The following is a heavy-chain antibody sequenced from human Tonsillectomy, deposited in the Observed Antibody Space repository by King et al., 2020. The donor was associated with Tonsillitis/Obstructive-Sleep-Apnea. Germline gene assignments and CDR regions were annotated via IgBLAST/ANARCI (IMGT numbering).Heavy chain of an antibody. CDR3: AVRGDFYYYDMDV. Sequence: QLVQSGAEVKKSGASVKVSCKASGYTFTKYQFNWVRQATGQGLEWMGWMNPSSGVTGYAQKFQGRVTMTRNISISTAYMELSSLRSEDTAVYYCAVRGDFYYYDMDVWGRGTTVTVSS. CDR1: GYTFTKYQ. J-gene: IGHJ6*03. V-gene: IGHV1-8*01. D-gene: IGHD1-26*01. CDR2: MNPSSGVT.